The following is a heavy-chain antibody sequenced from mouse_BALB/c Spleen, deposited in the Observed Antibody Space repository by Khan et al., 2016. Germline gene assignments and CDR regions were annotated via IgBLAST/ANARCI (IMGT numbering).Heavy chain of an antibody. J-gene: IGHJ1*01. D-gene: IGHD2-14*01. Sequence: EVKLEESGGGLVQPKGSLKLSCAAAGFTFNTYAMHWVCQAPGKGLEWVAHIRSKSDNYATYYADSVKDRFTISRDDSQNMLYLQMNNLKTEDTAMYYCVREYYRYDWYFDVWGAGTTVTVSS. CDR2: IRSKSDNYAT. CDR1: GFTFNTYA. CDR3: VREYYRYDWYFDV. V-gene: IGHV10-3*03.